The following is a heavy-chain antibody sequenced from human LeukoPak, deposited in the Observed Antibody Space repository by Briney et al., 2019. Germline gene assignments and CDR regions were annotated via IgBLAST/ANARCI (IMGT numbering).Heavy chain of an antibody. CDR3: ARADYCSSTSCPPHYFDY. J-gene: IGHJ4*02. V-gene: IGHV1-2*02. CDR2: INPNSGGT. CDR1: GYTFTGYY. Sequence: ASVKVSCKASGYTFTGYYMHWVRQAPGQGLEWMGWINPNSGGTNYAQKFQGRVTMTRDTSISTAYMELSRLRSDDTAVYYCARADYCSSTSCPPHYFDYWGQGTLVTVSS. D-gene: IGHD2-2*01.